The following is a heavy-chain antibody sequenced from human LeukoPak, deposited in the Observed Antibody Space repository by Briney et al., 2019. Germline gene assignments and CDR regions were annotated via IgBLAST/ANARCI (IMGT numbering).Heavy chain of an antibody. CDR1: GGSISSSSYY. D-gene: IGHD5-18*01. CDR2: IYYSGST. Sequence: SETLSLTCTVSGGSISSSSYYWGWIRQPPGKGLEWIGSIYYSGSTYYNPSLKSRVTISVDTSENQFSLKLSSVTAADTAVYYCARLKWIQLWLGSNWFDPWGQGTLVTVSS. CDR3: ARLKWIQLWLGSNWFDP. V-gene: IGHV4-39*01. J-gene: IGHJ5*02.